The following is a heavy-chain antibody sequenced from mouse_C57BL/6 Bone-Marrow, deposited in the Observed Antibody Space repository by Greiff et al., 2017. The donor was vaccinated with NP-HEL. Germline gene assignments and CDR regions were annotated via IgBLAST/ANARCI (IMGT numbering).Heavy chain of an antibody. V-gene: IGHV5-15*01. CDR3: ARQEERNYAMDY. J-gene: IGHJ4*01. CDR1: GFTFSDYG. CDR2: ISNLAYSI. Sequence: EVQRVESGGGLVQPGGSLKLSCAASGFTFSDYGMAWVRQAPRQGPEWVAFISNLAYSIYYADTVTGPFTIARENAKNTLYLGMSSLGSEDAAMYYSARQEERNYAMDYWGQGTSVTVSS.